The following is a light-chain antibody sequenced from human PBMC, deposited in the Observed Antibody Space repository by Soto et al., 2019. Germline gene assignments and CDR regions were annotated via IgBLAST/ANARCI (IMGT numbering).Light chain of an antibody. CDR2: CAS. CDR3: HQSYSNPPT. J-gene: IGKJ5*01. Sequence: DIQMTQSPSSLSASVGDRVTITCRASQSVTTYLNWYQHKPGKAPQLLIYCASRLQSGVPSRFSASGSATDFALTITSLQPEDFATYYCHQSYSNPPTFGQGTRLEIK. CDR1: QSVTTY. V-gene: IGKV1-39*01.